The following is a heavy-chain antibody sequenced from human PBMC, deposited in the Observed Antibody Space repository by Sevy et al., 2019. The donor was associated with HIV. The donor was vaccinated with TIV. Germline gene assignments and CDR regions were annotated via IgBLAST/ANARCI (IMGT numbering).Heavy chain of an antibody. D-gene: IGHD2-2*01. Sequence: SETLSLTCTVSGGSISSSDWLSWIRQPPGKGLEWIGEIYHSGRTNYNPSLKSRVTISVDKSKTQISLNLSSVTAADTAVYYCAREGTSTSFDYWGRGTLVTVSS. CDR2: IYHSGRT. J-gene: IGHJ4*02. V-gene: IGHV4-4*02. CDR3: AREGTSTSFDY. CDR1: GGSISSSDW.